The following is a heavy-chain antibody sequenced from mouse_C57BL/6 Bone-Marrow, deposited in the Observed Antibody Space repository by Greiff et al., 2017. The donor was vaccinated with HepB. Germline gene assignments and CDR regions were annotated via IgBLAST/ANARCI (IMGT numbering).Heavy chain of an antibody. Sequence: QVQLQQPGAELVMPGASVKLSCKASGYTFTSYWMHWVKQRPGQGLEWIGEIDPSDSYTNYNQKFKGKSTLTVDKSSSTAYMQLSSLTSEDSAVYYYARVDYFDYWGQGTTLTVSS. CDR2: IDPSDSYT. J-gene: IGHJ2*01. V-gene: IGHV1-69*01. CDR3: ARVDYFDY. CDR1: GYTFTSYW.